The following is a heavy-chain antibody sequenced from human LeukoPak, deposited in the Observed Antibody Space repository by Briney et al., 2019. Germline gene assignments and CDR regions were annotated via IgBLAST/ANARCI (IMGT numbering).Heavy chain of an antibody. CDR1: GFTVSSNY. J-gene: IGHJ3*02. D-gene: IGHD3-22*01. V-gene: IGHV3-53*01. Sequence: GGSLRLSCAASGFTVSSNYMSWVRQAPGKGLEWVSVIYSGGSTYCADSVKGRFTIYRDNSKNTLYLQMNSLRAEDTAVYYCARDAVSGDAFDIWGQGTMVTVSS. CDR3: ARDAVSGDAFDI. CDR2: IYSGGST.